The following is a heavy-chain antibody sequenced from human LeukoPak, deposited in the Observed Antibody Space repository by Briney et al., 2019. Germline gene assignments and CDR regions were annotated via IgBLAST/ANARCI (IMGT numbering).Heavy chain of an antibody. CDR3: ARDNWVDC. CDR2: IDTSSTTM. CDR1: GLTFSKYS. J-gene: IGHJ5*01. Sequence: GGCLRLSCAAAGLTFSKYSLTWARQAPGKGLEWVSFIDTSSTTMYYTDSVKGRFTISRDKAKNSLYLQMNSLKVEDTAIYYCARDNWVDCWGQGTLVTVSS. V-gene: IGHV3-48*01.